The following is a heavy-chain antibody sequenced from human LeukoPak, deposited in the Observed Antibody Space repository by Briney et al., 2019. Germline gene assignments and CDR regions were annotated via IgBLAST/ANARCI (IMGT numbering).Heavy chain of an antibody. J-gene: IGHJ4*02. Sequence: GGSLRLSCEASGFTFSSYAMSWVRQAPGKGLEWVSAISGSGGSTYYADSVKGRFTISRDNSKNTLYLQMNSLRAEDTAVYYCARRVTSCYVHWGQGTLVTVSS. V-gene: IGHV3-23*01. D-gene: IGHD2-2*01. CDR2: ISGSGGST. CDR3: ARRVTSCYVH. CDR1: GFTFSSYA.